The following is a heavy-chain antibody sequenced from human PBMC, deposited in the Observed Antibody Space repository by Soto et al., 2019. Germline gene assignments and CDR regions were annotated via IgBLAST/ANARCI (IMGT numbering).Heavy chain of an antibody. CDR2: ISGSGGST. CDR3: AKDLAHTVTMVYFDY. D-gene: IGHD4-17*01. V-gene: IGHV3-23*01. Sequence: GGSLRLSCAASGFTFSSYAMSWVRQAPGKGLEWVSAISGSGGSTYYADSVKGRFTISRDNSKNTLYLQMNRLRAEDTAVYYCAKDLAHTVTMVYFDYWGQGTLVTVSS. J-gene: IGHJ4*02. CDR1: GFTFSSYA.